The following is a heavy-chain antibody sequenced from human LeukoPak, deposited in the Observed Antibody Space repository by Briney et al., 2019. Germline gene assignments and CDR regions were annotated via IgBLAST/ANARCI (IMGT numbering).Heavy chain of an antibody. J-gene: IGHJ5*02. Sequence: SETPSLTCTVSGDSINNYSWSWIRQAAGEGLEWIGHIWTGGSTKYSPSHKSRVTMSADTYKNQLSLKLYSVTAADTAVYYCAREEGNWFDPWGQGSLVAVSS. CDR3: AREEGNWFDP. D-gene: IGHD3-10*01. CDR2: IWTGGST. V-gene: IGHV4-4*07. CDR1: GDSINNYS.